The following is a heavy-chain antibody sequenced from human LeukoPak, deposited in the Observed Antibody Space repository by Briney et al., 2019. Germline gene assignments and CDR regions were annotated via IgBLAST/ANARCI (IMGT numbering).Heavy chain of an antibody. J-gene: IGHJ6*03. CDR2: ISAYNGNT. D-gene: IGHD6-13*01. Sequence: GASVKASCKASGYTFTSYGISWVRQAPGQGLEWMGWISAYNGNTNYAQKLQGRVTMTTDTSTSTAYMELRSLRSGDTAVYYCARDRVAAAGLYYYYYYMDVWGKGTTVTVSS. V-gene: IGHV1-18*01. CDR3: ARDRVAAAGLYYYYYYMDV. CDR1: GYTFTSYG.